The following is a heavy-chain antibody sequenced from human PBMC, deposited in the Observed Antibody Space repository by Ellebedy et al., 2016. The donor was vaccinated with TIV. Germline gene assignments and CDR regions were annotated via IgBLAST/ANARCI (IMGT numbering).Heavy chain of an antibody. CDR1: DGSITTSY. D-gene: IGHD1-26*01. CDR3: ALTRGNYAYFDD. Sequence: MPSETLSLTCNVSDGSITTSYWTWIRQPPGKGLEWIGYIYYSGSTTYSPSLKRRVTISIDTSKKQSSLSLTSVTTADTAVYYCALTRGNYAYFDDWGHGTPVTVSS. J-gene: IGHJ4*01. CDR2: IYYSGST. V-gene: IGHV4-59*01.